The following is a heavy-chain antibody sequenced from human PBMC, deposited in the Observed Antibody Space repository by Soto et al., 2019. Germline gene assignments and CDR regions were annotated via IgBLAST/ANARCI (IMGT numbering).Heavy chain of an antibody. V-gene: IGHV4-31*03. J-gene: IGHJ4*02. CDR2: IYYSGTT. CDR1: GGSISSEGYY. Sequence: QVPLQESGPGLVKPSQTLSLTCTVSGGSISSEGYYWSWFRQLPGKGLEWIGDIYYSGTTYHNPSLRSRLTISGDASKNQFSLKLSSVTAADTALYYCAIGRGYSYGPYYFDYWGQGTLVTVSS. CDR3: AIGRGYSYGPYYFDY. D-gene: IGHD5-18*01.